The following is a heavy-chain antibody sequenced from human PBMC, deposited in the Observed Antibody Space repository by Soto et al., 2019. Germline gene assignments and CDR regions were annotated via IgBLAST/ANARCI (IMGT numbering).Heavy chain of an antibody. Sequence: SETLSLTCAVSGGSISSGGYSWSWIRQPPGKGLEWIGYIYHSGSTYYNPSLKSRVTISVDRSKNQFSLKLSSVTAADTAVYYCARGVTTVTTIDYWGQGTLVIVSS. J-gene: IGHJ4*02. CDR3: ARGVTTVTTIDY. CDR2: IYHSGST. D-gene: IGHD4-17*01. CDR1: GGSISSGGYS. V-gene: IGHV4-30-2*01.